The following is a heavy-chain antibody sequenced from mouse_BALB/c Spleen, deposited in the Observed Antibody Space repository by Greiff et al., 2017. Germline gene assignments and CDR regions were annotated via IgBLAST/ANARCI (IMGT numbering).Heavy chain of an antibody. D-gene: IGHD2-4*01. J-gene: IGHJ3*01. CDR3: ARDDYGLAY. CDR2: IYPDSSTR. Sequence: EVQLMESGAGLVQPGGSLKISCAASGFAFSSYWMSWVRQAPGNGLEWIGEIYPDSSTRNYTPSLKDKFIISRDNAKNTLYLQMSKVRSEDTALYYCARDDYGLAYWGQGTLVTVSA. CDR1: GFAFSSYW. V-gene: IGHV4-1*02.